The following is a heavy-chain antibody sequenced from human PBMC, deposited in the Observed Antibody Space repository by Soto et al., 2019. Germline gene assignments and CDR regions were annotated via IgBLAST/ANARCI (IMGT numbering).Heavy chain of an antibody. J-gene: IGHJ5*02. CDR3: WSRPPTAGHEPFDH. V-gene: IGHV3-23*01. D-gene: IGHD4-4*01. CDR2: ISHDGGLT. CDR1: GFTFRNFD. Sequence: QPGGSLRLSCEASGFTFRNFDMSWVRQAPGKGLEWVSGISHDGGLTFYADSLKGRFTISRDNSKNTVYLQLNRLRAEDTALYYCWSRPPTAGHEPFDHWGQGTLVTVSS.